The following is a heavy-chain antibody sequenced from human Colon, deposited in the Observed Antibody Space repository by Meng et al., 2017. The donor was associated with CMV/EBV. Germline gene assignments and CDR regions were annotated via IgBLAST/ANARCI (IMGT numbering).Heavy chain of an antibody. J-gene: IGHJ4*01. D-gene: IGHD1-26*01. CDR1: GYAFTGFY. CDR3: ARGTVGANGGYFDS. Sequence: SGYAFTGFYVHWVRQAPGQGLEWMGWINPIDGDTNYAPKFQGRVTMTRDTSISTAYMDLSSLRSDDTAVYYCARGTVGANGGYFDSWGQGTLVTVSS. CDR2: INPIDGDT. V-gene: IGHV1-2*02.